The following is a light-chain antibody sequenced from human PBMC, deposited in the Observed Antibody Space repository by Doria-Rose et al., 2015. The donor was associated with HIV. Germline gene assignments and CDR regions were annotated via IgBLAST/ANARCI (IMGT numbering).Light chain of an antibody. CDR1: QGIGSD. Sequence: EIVLTQSPATLSVSPGERATLSCRASQGIGSDLAWYQQKPGQAPRLLIYRASIRATGIPPRFTGGGSGTEFTLTISSLQSEDFAVYFCQQYSQWPPYTFGQGTKPEVK. CDR3: QQYSQWPPYT. CDR2: RAS. V-gene: IGKV3-15*01. J-gene: IGKJ2*01.